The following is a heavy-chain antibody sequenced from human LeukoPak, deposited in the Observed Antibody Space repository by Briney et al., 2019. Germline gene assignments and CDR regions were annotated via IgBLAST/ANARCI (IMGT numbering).Heavy chain of an antibody. D-gene: IGHD6-19*01. V-gene: IGHV4-31*03. CDR2: IYYSGST. CDR1: GGSISSGGYY. Sequence: SQTLSLTCTVSGGSISSGGYYWSWIRQHPGKGLEWIGYIYYSGSTYYNPSLKSRVTISVDTSKNQFSLKLSSVTAADTAVYYCARSRVAGKGVKSFDYWGQGTLVTVSS. CDR3: ARSRVAGKGVKSFDY. J-gene: IGHJ4*02.